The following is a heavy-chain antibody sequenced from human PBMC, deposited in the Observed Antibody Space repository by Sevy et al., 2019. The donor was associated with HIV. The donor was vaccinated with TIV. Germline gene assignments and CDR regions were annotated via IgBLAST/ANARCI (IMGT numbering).Heavy chain of an antibody. CDR2: SDPKDGEI. Sequence: ASVKVSCKVTGYSLSKLTIHWVRQAPGKGLEWMGRSDPKDGEIIYAQTFQGRLTMTEDTSTDTAYMELSSLTSDDTAVYFCAIVGLGYYSGSSYYQGDWLDPWGQGTLVTVSS. V-gene: IGHV1-24*01. D-gene: IGHD2-15*01. J-gene: IGHJ5*02. CDR3: AIVGLGYYSGSSYYQGDWLDP. CDR1: GYSLSKLT.